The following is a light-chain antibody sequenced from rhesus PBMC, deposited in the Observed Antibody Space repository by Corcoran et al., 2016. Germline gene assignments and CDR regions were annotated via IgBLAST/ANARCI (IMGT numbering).Light chain of an antibody. CDR2: SAY. V-gene: IGKV1-46*01. J-gene: IGKJ2*01. Sequence: DIQMTQSPSSLSASVGDTVTITCRASQSFSSSLVWYQQKPGKVPKLLIYSAYRLQSGVPSRFSGSKSGTDFTLTISSLQPEDIASYYCQQYYSYPYSFGQGAKVGIK. CDR1: QSFSSS. CDR3: QQYYSYPYS.